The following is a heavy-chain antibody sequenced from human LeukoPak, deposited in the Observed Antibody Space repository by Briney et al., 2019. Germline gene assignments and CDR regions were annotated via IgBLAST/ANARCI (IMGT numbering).Heavy chain of an antibody. CDR1: GGSFSGYY. V-gene: IGHV4-34*01. J-gene: IGHJ5*02. CDR2: INHSGST. Sequence: SETLSLTCAVYGGSFSGYYWSWVRQPPGKGLEWIGEINHSGSTNYNPSLKSRVTISVDKSKNQFSLKLSSVTAADTAVYYCARSPWYYYGSGSSANWFDPWGQGTLVTVSS. D-gene: IGHD3-10*01. CDR3: ARSPWYYYGSGSSANWFDP.